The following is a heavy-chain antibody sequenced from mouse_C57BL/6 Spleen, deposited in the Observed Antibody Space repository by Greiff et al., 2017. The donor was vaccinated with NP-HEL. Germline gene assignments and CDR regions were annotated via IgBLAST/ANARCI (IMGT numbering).Heavy chain of an antibody. CDR1: GYAFSSSW. J-gene: IGHJ1*03. CDR3: ASGGRWYFDV. CDR2: IYPGDGDT. Sequence: VQLQQSGPELVKPGASVKISCKASGYAFSSSWMNWVKQRPGKGLEWIGRIYPGDGDTNYNGKFKGKATLTADKSSSTAYMQLSRLTSEDSAVYFCASGGRWYFDVWGTGTTVTVSS. D-gene: IGHD3-3*01. V-gene: IGHV1-82*01.